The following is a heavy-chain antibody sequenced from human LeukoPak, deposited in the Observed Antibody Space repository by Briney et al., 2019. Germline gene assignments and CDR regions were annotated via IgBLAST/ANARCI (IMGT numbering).Heavy chain of an antibody. D-gene: IGHD6-13*01. CDR2: IFYSGST. V-gene: IGHV4-39*07. Sequence: KTSETLSLTCTVSGGSISTSNYYWGWIRQPPWKGLEWIGNIFYSGSTYYNPSLKSRVTISVDTSKNHFSLKLSSVTAADTAVYYCAREGRSQQERRRLNWFDPWGQGTLVTLSS. CDR3: AREGRSQQERRRLNWFDP. J-gene: IGHJ5*02. CDR1: GGSISTSNYY.